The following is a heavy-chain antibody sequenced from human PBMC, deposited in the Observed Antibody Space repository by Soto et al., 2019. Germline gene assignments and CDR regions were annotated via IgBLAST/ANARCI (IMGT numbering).Heavy chain of an antibody. J-gene: IGHJ3*01. V-gene: IGHV1-58*01. CDR3: AAYSTVGFSEAFDL. CDR1: GFTFTSSA. CDR2: IVVGSGNT. D-gene: IGHD1-26*01. Sequence: SVKVSCKASGFTFTSSAVQWVRQARGQRLEWIGWIVVGSGNTNYAQKFQERVTITRDMSTSTAYMELSSLRSEDTAVYYCAAYSTVGFSEAFDLWGQGTMVTVSS.